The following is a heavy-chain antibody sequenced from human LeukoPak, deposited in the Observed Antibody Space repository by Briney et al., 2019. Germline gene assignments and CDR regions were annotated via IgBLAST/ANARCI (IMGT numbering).Heavy chain of an antibody. CDR2: ISAYNGNT. D-gene: IGHD6-13*01. CDR3: ARVLIGTAAGSY. CDR1: GHTFASYG. J-gene: IGHJ4*02. V-gene: IGHV1-18*01. Sequence: VASAKVSCKASGHTFASYGISWVRQAPGQGLEWMGWISAYNGNTNYAQKLQGRVTMTTDTSTSTAYMELRSLRSDDTAVYYCARVLIGTAAGSYWAQGTLVTVSS.